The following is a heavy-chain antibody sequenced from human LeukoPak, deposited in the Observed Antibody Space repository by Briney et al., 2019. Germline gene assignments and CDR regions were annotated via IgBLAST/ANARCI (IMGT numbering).Heavy chain of an antibody. CDR3: ARDSGYSSVDGY. D-gene: IGHD6-19*01. CDR2: IYGGGGT. CDR1: GFTVSSNY. Sequence: GGSLRLSCAASGFTVSSNYMSWVRQAPGKGLEWVSVIYGGGGTFYADSVKGRFTISRDDSKNTLYLQMNSLRAEDTAVYYCARDSGYSSVDGYWGQGTLVTVSS. J-gene: IGHJ4*02. V-gene: IGHV3-66*01.